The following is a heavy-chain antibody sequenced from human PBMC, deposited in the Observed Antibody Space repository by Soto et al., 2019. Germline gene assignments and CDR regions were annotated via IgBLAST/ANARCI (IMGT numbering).Heavy chain of an antibody. CDR2: IIPIFGTE. J-gene: IGHJ6*02. CDR3: ASSAMDYYYYGMDV. Sequence: QVQLVQSGAEVKKPGSSVKVSCKSSGGTFSSYAISWVRQAPGQGLEWMGGIIPIFGTEDYAQKFQGRVTITADESTSTAYMELSSLRSEDTALYYLASSAMDYYYYGMDVWGQGTTFTVSS. V-gene: IGHV1-69*12. D-gene: IGHD5-18*01. CDR1: GGTFSSYA.